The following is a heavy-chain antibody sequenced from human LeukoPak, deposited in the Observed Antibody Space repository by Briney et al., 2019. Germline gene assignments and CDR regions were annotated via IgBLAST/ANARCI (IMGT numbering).Heavy chain of an antibody. D-gene: IGHD3-22*01. CDR1: GFTFSSYG. CDR3: AKGGYYDSSGYLHYYYYYYMDV. Sequence: GGSLRLSCAASGFTFSSYGMSWVRQAPGKGLEWVSAISGSGGSTYYADSVKGRFTISRDTSKNTPYLQMNSLRAEDTAVYYCAKGGYYDSSGYLHYYYYYYMDVWGKGTTVTVSS. CDR2: ISGSGGST. V-gene: IGHV3-23*01. J-gene: IGHJ6*03.